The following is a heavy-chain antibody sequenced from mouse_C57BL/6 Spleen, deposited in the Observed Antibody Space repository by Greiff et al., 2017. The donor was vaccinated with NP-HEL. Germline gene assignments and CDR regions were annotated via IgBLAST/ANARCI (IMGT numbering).Heavy chain of an antibody. CDR1: GYTFTSYW. Sequence: QVQLQQPGAELVMPGASVKLSCKASGYTFTSYWMHWVKQRPGQGLEWIGEIDPSDSYTNYNQKFKGKSTLTVDKSSSTAYMQLSSLTSEDSAVYYCARRELGRYYAMDDWGQGTSVTVSS. CDR2: IDPSDSYT. J-gene: IGHJ4*01. CDR3: ARRELGRYYAMDD. V-gene: IGHV1-69*01. D-gene: IGHD4-1*01.